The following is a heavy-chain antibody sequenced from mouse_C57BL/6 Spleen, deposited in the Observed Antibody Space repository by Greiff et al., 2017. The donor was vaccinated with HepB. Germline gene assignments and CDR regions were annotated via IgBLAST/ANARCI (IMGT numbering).Heavy chain of an antibody. V-gene: IGHV1-81*01. J-gene: IGHJ4*01. CDR1: GYTFTSYG. CDR2: IYPRSGNT. CDR3: ARSDYYGRDY. Sequence: QVQLQQSGAELARPGASVKLSCKASGYTFTSYGISWVKQRTGQGLEWIGEIYPRSGNTYYNEKFKGKATLTADKSSSTTYMELRSLTSDDSAVYFCARSDYYGRDYWGQGTSVTVSS.